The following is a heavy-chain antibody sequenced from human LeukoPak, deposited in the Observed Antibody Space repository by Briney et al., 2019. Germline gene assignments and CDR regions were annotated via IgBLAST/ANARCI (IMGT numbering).Heavy chain of an antibody. CDR3: AKDSSSSYYYYGLDV. D-gene: IGHD6-13*01. CDR1: GLPFRSYG. J-gene: IGHJ6*02. Sequence: PGRSLRLSCAASGLPFRSYGMHWVRQAPGKGLEWVSFTSYDGANKYYADSVKGRFTISRDNSKNTLYVQMNSLRGDDTGMYFCAKDSSSSYYYYGLDVWGQGSTVTVSS. CDR2: TSYDGANK. V-gene: IGHV3-30*18.